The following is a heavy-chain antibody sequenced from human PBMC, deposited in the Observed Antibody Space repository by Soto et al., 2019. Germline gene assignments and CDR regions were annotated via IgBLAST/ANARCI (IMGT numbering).Heavy chain of an antibody. Sequence: ASVKVSCKASGYTFTSYGISWVRQAPGQGLEWMGWISAYNGNTNYAQKLQGRVTMTTDTSTSTAYMELRSLRSDDTAVYYCVRCSPYYYDSSGYRVAFDIWGQGTMVTVSS. CDR3: VRCSPYYYDSSGYRVAFDI. D-gene: IGHD3-22*01. CDR1: GYTFTSYG. J-gene: IGHJ3*02. V-gene: IGHV1-18*04. CDR2: ISAYNGNT.